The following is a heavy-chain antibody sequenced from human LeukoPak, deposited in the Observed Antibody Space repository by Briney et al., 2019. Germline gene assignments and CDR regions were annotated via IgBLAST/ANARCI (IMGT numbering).Heavy chain of an antibody. J-gene: IGHJ3*02. CDR1: GGSISSYY. CDR2: IYYSGST. V-gene: IGHV4-59*12. Sequence: PSETLSLTCTVSGGSISSYYWSWIRQPPGKGLEWIGYIYYSGSTNYNPSLKSRVTISVDTSKNQFSLKLSSVTAADTAVYYCARTGPSYSGYDHDAFDIWAKGQWSPSLQ. D-gene: IGHD5-12*01. CDR3: ARTGPSYSGYDHDAFDI.